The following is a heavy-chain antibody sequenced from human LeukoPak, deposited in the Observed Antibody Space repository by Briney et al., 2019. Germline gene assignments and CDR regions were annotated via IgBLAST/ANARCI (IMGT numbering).Heavy chain of an antibody. J-gene: IGHJ4*02. D-gene: IGHD3-22*01. CDR2: IYYSGST. V-gene: IGHV4-39*01. CDR3: ARRVVVIIDNVFDY. CDR1: GGSISSSSYY. Sequence: SETLSLTCTVSGGSISSSSYYWGWIRQPPGKGLEWIGSIYYSGSTYYNPSLKSRVTISVDTSKNQFSLKLSSVTAADTAVYYCARRVVVIIDNVFDYWGQGTLVTVSS.